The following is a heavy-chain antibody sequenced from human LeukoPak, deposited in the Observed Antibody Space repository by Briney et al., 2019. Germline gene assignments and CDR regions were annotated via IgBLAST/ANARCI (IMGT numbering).Heavy chain of an antibody. CDR3: ARVGSGYDTYYFDY. D-gene: IGHD5-12*01. Sequence: ASVKVSCKASGYTFTSYDINWVRQATGQGLEWMGWMNPNSGNTGYAQKFQGRVTMTRNTSISTAYMELSSLRSEDTAVYYCARVGSGYDTYYFDYWGQGTLVTVSS. CDR1: GYTFTSYD. J-gene: IGHJ4*02. V-gene: IGHV1-8*01. CDR2: MNPNSGNT.